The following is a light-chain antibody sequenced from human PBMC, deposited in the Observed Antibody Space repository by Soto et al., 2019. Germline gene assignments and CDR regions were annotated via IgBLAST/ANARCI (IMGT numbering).Light chain of an antibody. Sequence: QSALIQPASVSGSRGQSITISCTGASSDVGGYNYVSWYQQFPGRAPKVMIYEVTKRPSGVPDRFSGSKSGNTASLTVSGLQAEDEADYYCSSYAGSDNFVFGTGTKVTVL. V-gene: IGLV2-8*01. CDR1: SSDVGGYNY. J-gene: IGLJ1*01. CDR3: SSYAGSDNFV. CDR2: EVT.